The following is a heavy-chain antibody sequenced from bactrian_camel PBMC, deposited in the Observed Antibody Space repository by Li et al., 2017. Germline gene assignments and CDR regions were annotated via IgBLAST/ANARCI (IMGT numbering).Heavy chain of an antibody. CDR3: GKPIDGGSWWNFGY. V-gene: IGHV3S53*01. J-gene: IGHJ6*01. Sequence: VQLVESGGGLVQAGGPLRLSCAASESAYAIVGRCMMGWYRQAPGKEREGVAAIDSDGRTSYADSVKGRFTISRDNAKNTVYLQMNSLKTEDTAMYYCGKPIDGGSWWNFGYWGQGTQVTVS. CDR2: IDSDGRT. D-gene: IGHD6*01. CDR1: ESAYAIVGRCM.